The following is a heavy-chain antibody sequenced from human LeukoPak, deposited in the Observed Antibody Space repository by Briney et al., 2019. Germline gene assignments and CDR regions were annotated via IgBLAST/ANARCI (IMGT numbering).Heavy chain of an antibody. CDR1: GFTFSSYG. CDR2: ISYDGSNK. Sequence: PGGSLRLSCAASGFTFSSYGMHWVRQAPGKGLEWVAVISYDGSNKYYADSAKGRFTISRDNSKNTLYLQMNSLRAEDTAVYYCAKVGVNDYGGNPPRGPDYWGQGTLVTVSS. V-gene: IGHV3-30*18. CDR3: AKVGVNDYGGNPPRGPDY. D-gene: IGHD4-23*01. J-gene: IGHJ4*02.